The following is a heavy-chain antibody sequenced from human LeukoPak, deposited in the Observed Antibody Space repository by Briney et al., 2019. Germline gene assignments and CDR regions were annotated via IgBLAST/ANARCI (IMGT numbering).Heavy chain of an antibody. CDR1: GYTFTAYG. J-gene: IGHJ4*02. CDR2: FSAYNGNT. V-gene: IGHV1-18*01. D-gene: IGHD6-19*01. CDR3: ARDHGIAVAGIWGY. Sequence: GASVKVFCKASGYTFTAYGISWVRQAPGEGLEWMGWFSAYNGNTNYAEEIQGRVTMTTDTSTSTAHMELRSLRSDDTAVYYCARDHGIAVAGIWGYWGLGTLVSVSS.